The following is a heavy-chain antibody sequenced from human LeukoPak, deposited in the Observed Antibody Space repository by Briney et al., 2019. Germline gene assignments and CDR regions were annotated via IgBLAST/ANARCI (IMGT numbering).Heavy chain of an antibody. CDR1: GFTFSSYD. CDR2: ISPSSTRI. J-gene: IGHJ4*02. Sequence: PGGSLRLSCAASGFTFSSYDMNWVRQAPGKGLEWVSYISPSSTRIDYAASVRGRFTISRDNAKRSLYLQMSSLRAEDTAVYYCARDPTIFGVMIDYWGQGTLVTVSS. V-gene: IGHV3-48*04. CDR3: ARDPTIFGVMIDY. D-gene: IGHD3-3*01.